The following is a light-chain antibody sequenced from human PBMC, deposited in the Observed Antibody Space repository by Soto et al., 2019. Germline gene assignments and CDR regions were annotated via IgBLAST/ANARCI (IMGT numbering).Light chain of an antibody. J-gene: IGKJ5*01. Sequence: TQSPATLSVSPVEIATLSCRASQSVSSNLAWYQQKPGQAPRLLIYGASTRATGIPARFSGSGSGTEFTLTISSLQSEDFAVYYCQQYNNWPPITFGQGTRPEIK. CDR1: QSVSSN. CDR2: GAS. V-gene: IGKV3-15*01. CDR3: QQYNNWPPIT.